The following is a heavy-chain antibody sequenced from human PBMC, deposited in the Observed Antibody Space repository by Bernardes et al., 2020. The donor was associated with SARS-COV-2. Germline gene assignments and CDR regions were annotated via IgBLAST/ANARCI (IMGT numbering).Heavy chain of an antibody. D-gene: IGHD6-19*01. CDR3: ATSPILSGWPFDH. V-gene: IGHV5-51*01. CDR2: IYPGDSET. CDR1: GYNFNPQW. Sequence: GGSLKIPCGGSGYNFNPQWVAWVCPVAGKGLEYVGIIYPGDSETKYGPSFQGRVTISADKSINTGYLQWNRLEASETAMYYCATSPILSGWPFDHWGQGTLITVSS. J-gene: IGHJ4*02.